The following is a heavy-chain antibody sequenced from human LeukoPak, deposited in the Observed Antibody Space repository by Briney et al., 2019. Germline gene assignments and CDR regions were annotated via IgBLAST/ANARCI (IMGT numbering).Heavy chain of an antibody. CDR3: ARHRRVLGSYFDY. CDR1: GGSISSSSYY. V-gene: IGHV4-39*01. CDR2: IYYSGST. Sequence: SETLSLTCTVSGGSISSSSYYWGWIRQPPGKGLEWIGSIYYSGSTYYNPPLKSRVTISVDTSKNQFSLKLSSVTAADTAVYYCARHRRVLGSYFDYWGQGTLVTVSS. J-gene: IGHJ4*02. D-gene: IGHD1-26*01.